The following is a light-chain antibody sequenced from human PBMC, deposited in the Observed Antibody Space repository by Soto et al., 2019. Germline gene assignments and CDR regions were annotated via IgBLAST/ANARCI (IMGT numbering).Light chain of an antibody. J-gene: IGKJ5*01. CDR3: QQRSNWPIT. CDR1: QSVSSY. V-gene: IGKV3-11*01. CDR2: DAS. Sequence: EIVLTQSPATLSLSPGERATLSCRASQSVSSYLAWYQQKPDQAPRRLIYDASNRATGIPARLSGSGSGTDFTLTISSLEPEDFAVYYCQQRSNWPITFGQGTRLEIK.